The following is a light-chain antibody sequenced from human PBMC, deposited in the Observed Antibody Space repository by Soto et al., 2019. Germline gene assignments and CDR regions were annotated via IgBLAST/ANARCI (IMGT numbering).Light chain of an antibody. CDR2: DTS. CDR3: QEYIPWPPGM. J-gene: IGKJ1*01. V-gene: IGKV3-15*01. Sequence: DIVVTQSPATLSASPGERVTLSCRASQFISSRLAWYQQRPGQVPRLLIYDTSTRAPGISARFSSSGSGTEFTLTISSLQSEAIAFYYCQEYIPWPPGMFGPGTTVDI. CDR1: QFISSR.